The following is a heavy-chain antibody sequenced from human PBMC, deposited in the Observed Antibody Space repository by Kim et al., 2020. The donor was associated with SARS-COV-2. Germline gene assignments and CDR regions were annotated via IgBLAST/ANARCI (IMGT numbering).Heavy chain of an antibody. CDR3: ARVRGALFGY. V-gene: IGHV3-7*01. J-gene: IGHJ4*02. D-gene: IGHD3-10*01. Sequence: EEYNVDYVKGRFTISRDNAKNSLYLQMNSLRAEDTAVYYCARVRGALFGYWGQGTLVTVSS. CDR2: EE.